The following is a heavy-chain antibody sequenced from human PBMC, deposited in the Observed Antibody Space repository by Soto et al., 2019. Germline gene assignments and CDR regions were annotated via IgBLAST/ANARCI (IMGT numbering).Heavy chain of an antibody. D-gene: IGHD2-8*01. CDR1: GFTFSSYA. CDR3: AKAIVLMVYADYYGMDV. Sequence: GGSLRLSCAASGFTFSSYAMSWVRQAPGKGLEWVSAISGSVGSTYYADSVKGRFTNSRDNSKNTLYQQMNSLRAEDTAVYYCAKAIVLMVYADYYGMDVWGQGTTGTVSS. CDR2: ISGSVGST. V-gene: IGHV3-23*01. J-gene: IGHJ6*02.